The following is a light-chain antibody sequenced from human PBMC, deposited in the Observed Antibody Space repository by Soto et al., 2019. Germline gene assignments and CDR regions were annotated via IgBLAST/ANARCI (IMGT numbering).Light chain of an antibody. CDR2: DAS. CDR3: QKYNSALT. CDR1: QNIRSW. V-gene: IGKV1-27*01. J-gene: IGKJ4*01. Sequence: DMPMTQSPTTLSASVGDRVTITCRASQNIRSWLAWYQQKPGKAPKVLIYDASTLQSGVPSRFSGSGSGTDFTLTISSLQPEDVATYYCQKYNSALTFGGGTKVEIK.